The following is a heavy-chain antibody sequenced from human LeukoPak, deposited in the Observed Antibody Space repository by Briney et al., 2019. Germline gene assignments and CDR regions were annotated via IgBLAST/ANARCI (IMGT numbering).Heavy chain of an antibody. CDR3: AKEGYIVVVPAAV. V-gene: IGHV3-30*02. J-gene: IGHJ4*02. Sequence: PGGSLRLSCAASGFTFSSYGMHWVRQAPGKGLEWVAFIRYDGSNKYYAESVKGRFTISRDNSKNTLYLQMNSLRAEDTAVYYCAKEGYIVVVPAAVWGEGTLVTVSS. CDR2: IRYDGSNK. CDR1: GFTFSSYG. D-gene: IGHD2-2*01.